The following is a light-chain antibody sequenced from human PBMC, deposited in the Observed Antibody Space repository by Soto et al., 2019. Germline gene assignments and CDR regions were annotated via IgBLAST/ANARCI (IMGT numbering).Light chain of an antibody. CDR3: QQSYSTTWT. Sequence: DIQMTQSPSSLSASVGDRVTITCRASQTISSNLNWYQQKPGKAPNLLIYAASNLQSGVPSRFGGSGSGTDFTLTISSLQPEDFATYHCQQSYSTTWTFGQGTKVEIK. V-gene: IGKV1-39*01. CDR2: AAS. CDR1: QTISSN. J-gene: IGKJ1*01.